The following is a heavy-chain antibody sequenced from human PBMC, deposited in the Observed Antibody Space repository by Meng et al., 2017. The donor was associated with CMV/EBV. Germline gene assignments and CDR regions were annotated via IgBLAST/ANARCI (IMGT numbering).Heavy chain of an antibody. CDR1: GYSISSGYY. Sequence: LRLSCTVSGYSISSGYYWGWIRQPPGKGLEWIGSIYHSGSTYYNPSLKSRVTISVDTSKNQFSLKLSSVTAADTAVYYCASSPGCSSTSCPAGYWGQGTLVTVSS. D-gene: IGHD2-2*01. J-gene: IGHJ4*02. CDR3: ASSPGCSSTSCPAGY. CDR2: IYHSGST. V-gene: IGHV4-38-2*02.